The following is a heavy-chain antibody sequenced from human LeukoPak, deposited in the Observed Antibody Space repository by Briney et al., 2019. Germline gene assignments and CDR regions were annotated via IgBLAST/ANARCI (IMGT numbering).Heavy chain of an antibody. J-gene: IGHJ3*02. Sequence: GASVKVSCKVSGYTLTELSMHWVRQAPGKGLEWMGGFDPEDGETIYAQKFQGRVTMTEDTSTDTAYMELSSLRSEDTAVYYCATLVDGPRAFDIWGQGTMVTVSS. CDR1: GYTLTELS. V-gene: IGHV1-24*01. CDR3: ATLVDGPRAFDI. CDR2: FDPEDGET. D-gene: IGHD2-21*01.